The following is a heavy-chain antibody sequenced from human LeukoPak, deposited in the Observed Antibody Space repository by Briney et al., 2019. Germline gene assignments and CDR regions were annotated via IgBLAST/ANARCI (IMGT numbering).Heavy chain of an antibody. J-gene: IGHJ4*02. CDR2: IIPIFGTA. V-gene: IGHV1-69*05. CDR3: AGHFRGQQLVLPDY. CDR1: GGTFSSYA. D-gene: IGHD6-13*01. Sequence: SVKVSCKASGGTFSSYAISWVRQAPGQGLEWMGRIIPIFGTANYAQKFQGRVTITTDESTSTAYMELSSLRSEDTAVYYCAGHFRGQQLVLPDYWGQGTLVTVPS.